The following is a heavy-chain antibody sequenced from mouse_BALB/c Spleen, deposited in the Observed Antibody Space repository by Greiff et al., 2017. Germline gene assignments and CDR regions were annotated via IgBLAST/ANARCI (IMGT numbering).Heavy chain of an antibody. CDR2: ISSGGGST. Sequence: EVNLVESGGGLVKPGGSLKLSCAASGFAFSSYDMSWVRQTPEKRLEWVAYISSGGGSTYYPDSVKGRFTISRDNAKNNLYLQMSSLKSEDTAMYYCARDPGVYYGNMGAMDYWGQGTSVTVSS. CDR1: GFAFSSYD. D-gene: IGHD2-1*01. CDR3: ARDPGVYYGNMGAMDY. J-gene: IGHJ4*01. V-gene: IGHV5-12-1*01.